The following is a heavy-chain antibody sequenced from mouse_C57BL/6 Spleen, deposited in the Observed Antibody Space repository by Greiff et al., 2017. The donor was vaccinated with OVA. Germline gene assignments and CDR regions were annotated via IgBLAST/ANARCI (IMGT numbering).Heavy chain of an antibody. D-gene: IGHD3-1*01. CDR3: ARSGYPNWYFDV. CDR2: IYPGDGDT. Sequence: QVQLKQSGAELVKPGASVKISCKASGYAFSSYWMNWVKQRPGKGLEWIGQIYPGDGDTNYNGKFKGKATLTADKSSSTAYMQLSSLTSEDSAVYFCARSGYPNWYFDVWGTGTTVTVSS. CDR1: GYAFSSYW. J-gene: IGHJ1*03. V-gene: IGHV1-80*01.